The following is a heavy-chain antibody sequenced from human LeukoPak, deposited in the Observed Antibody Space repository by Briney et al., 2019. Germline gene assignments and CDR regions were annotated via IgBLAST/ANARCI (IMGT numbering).Heavy chain of an antibody. Sequence: PSETLSLTCTVSGGSISSSTYYWGWIRQPPGKGLEWIGSFYYSGSTYYNASLKSRVTIPVDTSKNQFSLKLSSVTAADTAVYYCATTTRGWYGVGDYWGQGTLVTVSS. V-gene: IGHV4-39*01. CDR1: GGSISSSTYY. J-gene: IGHJ4*02. CDR2: FYYSGST. CDR3: ATTTRGWYGVGDY. D-gene: IGHD6-19*01.